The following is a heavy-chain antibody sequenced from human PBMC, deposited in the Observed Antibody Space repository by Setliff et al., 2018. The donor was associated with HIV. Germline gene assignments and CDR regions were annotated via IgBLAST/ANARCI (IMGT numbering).Heavy chain of an antibody. CDR2: ISDTGGGT. Sequence: PGGSLRLSCEASGFTFSSYAMHWVRQAPGKGLEYVSTISDTGGGTYFANSVKGRFTISRDNSKNTVYLQMGSLRAEDMAVYYCARDPYGSGNHYIDYWGQGTLVTVSS. V-gene: IGHV3-64*01. J-gene: IGHJ4*02. D-gene: IGHD3-10*01. CDR1: GFTFSSYA. CDR3: ARDPYGSGNHYIDY.